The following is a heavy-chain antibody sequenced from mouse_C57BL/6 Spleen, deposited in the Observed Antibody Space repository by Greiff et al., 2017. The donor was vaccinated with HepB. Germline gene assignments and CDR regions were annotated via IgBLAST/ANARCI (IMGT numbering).Heavy chain of an antibody. D-gene: IGHD2-5*01. J-gene: IGHJ3*01. V-gene: IGHV5-17*01. CDR3: ARVYYSNYDLTY. CDR2: ISSGSSTI. Sequence: EVQLVESGGGLVKPGGSLKLSCAASGFTFSDYGMHWVRQAPEKGLEWVAYISSGSSTIYYADTVKGRFTISRDNAKNTLFLQMTSLRSEDTAMYYCARVYYSNYDLTYWGQGTLVTVSA. CDR1: GFTFSDYG.